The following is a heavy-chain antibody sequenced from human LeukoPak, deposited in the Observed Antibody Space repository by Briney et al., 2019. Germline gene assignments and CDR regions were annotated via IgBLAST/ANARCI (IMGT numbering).Heavy chain of an antibody. CDR2: IRYDRSNR. CDR1: GFTFSSYG. J-gene: IGHJ6*03. D-gene: IGHD3-9*01. CDR3: AKGVKVPVLRDFSYYMDV. V-gene: IGHV3-30*02. Sequence: GGSLTLSCAASGFTFSSYGMQGVRQPPGGGVVGGAFIRYDRSNRYYAHSVKGRFTISRDNSKNTLYLQMNSLRAEATAVYYCAKGVKVPVLRDFSYYMDVWGKGTTVTISS.